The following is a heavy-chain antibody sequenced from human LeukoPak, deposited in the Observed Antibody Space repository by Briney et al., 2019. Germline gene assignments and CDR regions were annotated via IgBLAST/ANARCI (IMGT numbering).Heavy chain of an antibody. D-gene: IGHD1-26*01. V-gene: IGHV3-15*07. Sequence: GGSLRLSCAASGWTFSNAWMNWVRQAPGKGLERVGRTKSKTDGRTIDYAAPVKGRFTISRDDSKNTLYLQMNSLKTEDTAVYYCTTDVVGANAFDIWGQGTMVTVSS. CDR1: GWTFSNAW. CDR3: TTDVVGANAFDI. J-gene: IGHJ3*02. CDR2: TKSKTDGRTI.